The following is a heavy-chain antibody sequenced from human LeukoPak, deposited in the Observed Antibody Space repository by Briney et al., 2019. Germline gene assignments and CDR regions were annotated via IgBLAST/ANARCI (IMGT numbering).Heavy chain of an antibody. CDR3: ARVAAAGNYYFDY. Sequence: SETLSLTCAVYGGSFSGYYWSWIRQPPGKGLEWIGEINHSGSTNYNPSLKSRVTISIDTSKNQFSLKLSSVTAADTAVYFCARVAAAGNYYFDYWGQGTLVTVSS. J-gene: IGHJ4*02. CDR1: GGSFSGYY. CDR2: INHSGST. V-gene: IGHV4-34*01. D-gene: IGHD6-13*01.